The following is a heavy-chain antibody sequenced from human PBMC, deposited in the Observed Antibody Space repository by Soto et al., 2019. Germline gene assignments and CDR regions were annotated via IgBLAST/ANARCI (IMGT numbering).Heavy chain of an antibody. J-gene: IGHJ6*02. CDR3: AKEGTTHYYYYGMDV. CDR2: ISYDGSNK. V-gene: IGHV3-30*18. CDR1: GFTFSSYG. D-gene: IGHD4-17*01. Sequence: QVQLVKSGGGVVQPGRSLRLSCAASGFTFSSYGMHWVRQAPGKGLEWVAVISYDGSNKYYADSVKGRFTISRDNSKNTLYLQMNSLRAEDTAVYYCAKEGTTHYYYYGMDVWGQGTTVTVSS.